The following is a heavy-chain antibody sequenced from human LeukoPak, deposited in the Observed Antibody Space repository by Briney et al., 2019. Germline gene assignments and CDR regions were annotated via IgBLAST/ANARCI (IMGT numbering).Heavy chain of an antibody. Sequence: PSDTLSLTCAVSDYSISSSNWWGWIRQPPGKGLEWTGYIYYSGSTYYNPSLKSRVTMSVDTPKNQFSLKLSSVTAVDTAVYYCARGPRYCSSVSYYTRWFDPWGQGTLVTVSS. J-gene: IGHJ5*02. CDR1: DYSISSSNW. V-gene: IGHV4-28*03. CDR3: ARGPRYCSSVSYYTRWFDP. D-gene: IGHD2-2*02. CDR2: IYYSGST.